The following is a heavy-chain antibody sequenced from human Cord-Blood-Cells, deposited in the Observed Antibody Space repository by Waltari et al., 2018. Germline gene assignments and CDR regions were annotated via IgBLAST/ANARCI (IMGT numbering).Heavy chain of an antibody. V-gene: IGHV4-34*01. J-gene: IGHJ4*02. Sequence: QVQLQQWGAGLLKPSETLSLTCAVYGGSFSGYYWSWIRQPPGTGLEWIGEINHSGSTNYNPSLKSRVTISVDTSKNQFSLKLSSVTAADTAVYYCARRKTMVRGVISFLFDYWGQGTLVTVSS. CDR1: GGSFSGYY. D-gene: IGHD3-10*01. CDR3: ARRKTMVRGVISFLFDY. CDR2: INHSGST.